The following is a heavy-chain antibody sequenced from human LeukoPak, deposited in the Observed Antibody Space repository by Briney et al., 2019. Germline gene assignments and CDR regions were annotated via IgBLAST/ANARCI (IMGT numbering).Heavy chain of an antibody. CDR2: SDPNRGDT. CDR3: ARYGSAWEFDC. CDR1: GYSFTGYY. Sequence: GASVKVSCKTSGYSFTGYYIHWVQQAPGQGLEWMGWSDPNRGDTNYAQNFQGRVTMTRDTSINTAYMELRRLRSDDTAVYYCARYGSAWEFDCWGQGTPVTVSS. D-gene: IGHD6-19*01. J-gene: IGHJ4*02. V-gene: IGHV1-2*02.